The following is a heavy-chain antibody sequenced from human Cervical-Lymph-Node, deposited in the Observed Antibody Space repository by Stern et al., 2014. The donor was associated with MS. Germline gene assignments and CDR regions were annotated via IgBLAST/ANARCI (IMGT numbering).Heavy chain of an antibody. V-gene: IGHV3-33*01. CDR3: ARDDRTSWYGGMPH. Sequence: QMQLGQSGGGAVQPGRSLRLSCATSGFTFSGYGMYWVRQAPGKGLAWVAISWSDGTKEDYADSVKGRFTISRDNSKNTLYLQMTSLRAEDTAVYYCARDDRTSWYGGMPHWGQGTLVTVSS. D-gene: IGHD6-13*01. J-gene: IGHJ4*02. CDR1: GFTFSGYG. CDR2: SWSDGTKE.